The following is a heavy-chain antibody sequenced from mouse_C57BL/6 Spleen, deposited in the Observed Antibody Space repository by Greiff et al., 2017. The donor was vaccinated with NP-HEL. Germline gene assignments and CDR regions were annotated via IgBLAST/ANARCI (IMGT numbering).Heavy chain of an antibody. CDR1: GYAFTNYL. Sequence: VKLMESGAELVRPGTSVKVSCKASGYAFTNYLIEWVKQRPGQGLEWIGVINPGSGGTNYNEKFKGKATLTADKSSSTAYMQLSSLTSEDSAVYCCAGVSYAMDDWGQGTSVTVSS. CDR2: INPGSGGT. CDR3: AGVSYAMDD. J-gene: IGHJ4*01. D-gene: IGHD6-2*01. V-gene: IGHV1-54*01.